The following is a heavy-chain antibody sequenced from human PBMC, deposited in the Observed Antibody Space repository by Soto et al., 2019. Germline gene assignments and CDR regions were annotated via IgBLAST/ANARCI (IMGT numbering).Heavy chain of an antibody. CDR2: IYYSGST. D-gene: IGHD2-15*01. CDR3: ARGEDIVVVVAATHKTLYGMDV. J-gene: IGHJ6*02. Sequence: LSLTCTVSGGSISSGDYYWSWIRQPPGKGLEWIGYIYYSGSTYYNPSLKSRVTISVDTSKNQFSLKLSSVTAADTAVYYCARGEDIVVVVAATHKTLYGMDVWGQGTTVTVSS. V-gene: IGHV4-30-4*01. CDR1: GGSISSGDYY.